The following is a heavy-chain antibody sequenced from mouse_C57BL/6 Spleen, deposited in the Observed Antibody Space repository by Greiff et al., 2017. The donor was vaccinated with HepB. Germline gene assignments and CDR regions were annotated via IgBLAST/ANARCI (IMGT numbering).Heavy chain of an antibody. J-gene: IGHJ1*03. CDR1: GYTFTDYY. D-gene: IGHD1-1*01. V-gene: IGHV1-19*01. CDR3: ARERYGSSYWYFDV. CDR2: INPYNGGT. Sequence: EVMLVESGPVLVKPGASVKMSCKASGYTFTDYYMNWVKQSHGKSLEWIGVINPYNGGTSYNQKFKGKATLTVDKSSSTAYMELNSLTSEDSAVYYCARERYGSSYWYFDVWGTGTTVTVSS.